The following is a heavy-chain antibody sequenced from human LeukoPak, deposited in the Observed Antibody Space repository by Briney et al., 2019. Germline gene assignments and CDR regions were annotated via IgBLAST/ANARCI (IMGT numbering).Heavy chain of an antibody. V-gene: IGHV3-21*01. Sequence: GVSLRPSCAASGFTFSSYSMNWVRQAPGKGLEWVSSISSSSSYIYYADSVKGRFTISRDNAKNSLYLQMNSLRAEDTAVYYCARESGTTDFDYWGQGTLITVSS. CDR2: ISSSSSYI. CDR3: ARESGTTDFDY. CDR1: GFTFSSYS. D-gene: IGHD1-1*01. J-gene: IGHJ4*02.